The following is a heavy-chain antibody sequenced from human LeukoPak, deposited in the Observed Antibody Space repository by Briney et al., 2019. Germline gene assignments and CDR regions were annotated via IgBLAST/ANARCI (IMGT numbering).Heavy chain of an antibody. D-gene: IGHD6-13*01. CDR3: ARRMYSSSWYDYYYGMDV. J-gene: IGHJ6*02. V-gene: IGHV4-59*01. CDR1: GGSISSYY. Sequence: PSETLSLTCTVSGGSISSYYWSWIRQPPGKGLEWIGYIYYSGSTNYNPSLKSRVTISVDTSKNQFPLKLSSVTAADTAVYYCARRMYSSSWYDYYYGMDVWGQGTTVTVSS. CDR2: IYYSGST.